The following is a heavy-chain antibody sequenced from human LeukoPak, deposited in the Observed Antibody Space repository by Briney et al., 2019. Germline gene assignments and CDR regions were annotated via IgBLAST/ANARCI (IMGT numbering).Heavy chain of an antibody. D-gene: IGHD3-22*01. CDR1: GYTFRQYS. J-gene: IGHJ4*02. V-gene: IGHV1-18*01. CDR2: VSPSHTTR. CDR3: ARLSSGYYSDY. Sequence: ASVKVSCKASGYTFRQYSISWVRQAPGKGLEWMGWVSPSHTTRVYAQQFQGRVTMTADTNTNTVSMELRSLRSDDTAVYYCARLSSGYYSDYWGQGTLVTVSS.